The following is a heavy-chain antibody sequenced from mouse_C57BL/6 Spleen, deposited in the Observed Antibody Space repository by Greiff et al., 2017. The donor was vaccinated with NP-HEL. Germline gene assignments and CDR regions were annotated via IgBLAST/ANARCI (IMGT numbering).Heavy chain of an antibody. V-gene: IGHV5-17*01. J-gene: IGHJ2*01. Sequence: EVKLMESGGGLVKPGGSLKLSCAASGFTFSDYGMHWVRQAPEKGLEWVAYISSGSSTIYYADTVKGRFTISRDNAKNTLFLQMTSLRSEDTAMYYCARPFYYGSSSEYYFDYWGQGTTLTVSS. CDR3: ARPFYYGSSSEYYFDY. D-gene: IGHD1-1*01. CDR1: GFTFSDYG. CDR2: ISSGSSTI.